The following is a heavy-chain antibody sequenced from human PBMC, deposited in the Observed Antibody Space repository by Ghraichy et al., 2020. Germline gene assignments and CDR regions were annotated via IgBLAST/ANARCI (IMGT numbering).Heavy chain of an antibody. Sequence: SETLSLTCAGSGASISGSNWWNWVRQPPGKGLEWIGESDHSGATYYNPSLKSRVTMSVDTSKNQFSLKLSSVTAADTAVYYCASFVRGFGNSRDHNWGQGTLVIVSS. D-gene: IGHD3-10*01. CDR1: GASISGSNW. CDR3: ASFVRGFGNSRDHN. J-gene: IGHJ4*02. V-gene: IGHV4-4*02. CDR2: SDHSGAT.